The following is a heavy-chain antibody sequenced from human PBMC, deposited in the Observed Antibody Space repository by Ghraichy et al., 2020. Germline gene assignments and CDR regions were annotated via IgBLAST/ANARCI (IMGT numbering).Heavy chain of an antibody. V-gene: IGHV3-33*01. CDR1: GFTFSSYG. J-gene: IGHJ3*02. Sequence: GESLNISCAASGFTFSSYGMHWVRQAPGKGLEWEAVIWYDGSNKYYADSVKGRFTISRDNSKNTLYLQMNSLRAEDTAVYYCARDRRFDWLWIHDAFDIWGQGTMVTVSS. D-gene: IGHD3-9*01. CDR2: IWYDGSNK. CDR3: ARDRRFDWLWIHDAFDI.